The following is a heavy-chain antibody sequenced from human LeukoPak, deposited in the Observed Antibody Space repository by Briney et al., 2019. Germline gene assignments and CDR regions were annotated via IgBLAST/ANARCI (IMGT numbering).Heavy chain of an antibody. CDR1: GGTFSSYT. CDR2: IIPILGIA. D-gene: IGHD6-6*01. CDR3: ARDWFRNSSSSQPSPPRYFDR. Sequence: GASVKVSCKASGGTFSSYTISWVRQAPGQGLEWMGRIIPILGIANYAQKFQGGGTITAEKSTSTAYMELSSLRSEDTAVYYCARDWFRNSSSSQPSPPRYFDRWGRGTLVIVSS. J-gene: IGHJ2*01. V-gene: IGHV1-69*04.